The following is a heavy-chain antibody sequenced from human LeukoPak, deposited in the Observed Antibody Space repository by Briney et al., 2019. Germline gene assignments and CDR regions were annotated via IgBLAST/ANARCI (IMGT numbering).Heavy chain of an antibody. CDR2: INPSGGST. D-gene: IGHD3-9*01. CDR3: ARGITSNYDILTGYWGPPPGTPFDP. J-gene: IGHJ5*02. CDR1: GYTFTSYH. V-gene: IGHV1-46*01. Sequence: GASVKVSCKASGYTFTSYHMHWVRQAPGQGLEWMGIINPSGGSTSYAQKFQGRVTMTRDTSTSTVYMELSSLRSEDTAVYYCARGITSNYDILTGYWGPPPGTPFDPWGQGTLVTVSS.